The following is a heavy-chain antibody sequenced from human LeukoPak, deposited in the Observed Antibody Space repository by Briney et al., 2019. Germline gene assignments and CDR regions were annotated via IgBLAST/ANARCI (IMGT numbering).Heavy chain of an antibody. J-gene: IGHJ5*02. D-gene: IGHD2-15*01. V-gene: IGHV1-2*04. CDR2: INPNSGGT. CDR1: GCTFTGYY. Sequence: ASVKVSCKASGCTFTGYYMHWVRRAPGQGLEWMGWINPNSGGTNYAQKFQGWVTMTRDTSISTAYMELSRLRSDDTAVYYCARGYCSGGSCYSGTNWFDPWGQGTLVTVSS. CDR3: ARGYCSGGSCYSGTNWFDP.